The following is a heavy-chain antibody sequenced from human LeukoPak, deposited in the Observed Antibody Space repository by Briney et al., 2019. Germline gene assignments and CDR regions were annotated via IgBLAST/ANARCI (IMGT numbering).Heavy chain of an antibody. CDR1: GFTFSSYV. V-gene: IGHV3-30-3*01. CDR3: ARVLEMATISSPFDS. J-gene: IGHJ4*02. Sequence: GGSLRLSCAASGFTFSSYVMHWVRQAPGKGLEWVAVISYDGNNKYYADSVKGRFTISRDNSKNTLYLQMNSLRAEDTAVYYCARVLEMATISSPFDSWGQGTLVTVSS. CDR2: ISYDGNNK. D-gene: IGHD5-24*01.